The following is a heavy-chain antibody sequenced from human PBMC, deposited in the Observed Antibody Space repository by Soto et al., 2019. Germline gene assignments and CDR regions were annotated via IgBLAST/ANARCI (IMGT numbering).Heavy chain of an antibody. D-gene: IGHD3-16*01. CDR3: AKYLIANNGVWEPFDM. CDR2: LVGSGADI. CDR1: GFNFPAYA. J-gene: IGHJ3*02. Sequence: LGGSVRLSCAASGFNFPAYAMNWVRQALGKGLQWVSGLVGSGADINYADSVRGRFTVSRDNSRNTLYLQMNSLRDEDTAIYYCAKYLIANNGVWEPFDMWGRGTKVTVSS. V-gene: IGHV3-23*01.